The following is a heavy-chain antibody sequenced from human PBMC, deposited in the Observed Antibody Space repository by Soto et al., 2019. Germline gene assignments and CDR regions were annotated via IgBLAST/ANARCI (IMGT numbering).Heavy chain of an antibody. Sequence: QVQLVESGGGVAQPGRSLRLSCTVSGFTFSGHAMHWVRQAPGKGLEWVTQIWYDGSNKYYAESVKGRFTISRDNSKNTLYLPMNSLRVEDTAVYYCARGGQGLAPYALDVWGQGTSVTVSS. V-gene: IGHV3-33*01. CDR1: GFTFSGHA. J-gene: IGHJ6*02. CDR3: ARGGQGLAPYALDV. D-gene: IGHD6-19*01. CDR2: IWYDGSNK.